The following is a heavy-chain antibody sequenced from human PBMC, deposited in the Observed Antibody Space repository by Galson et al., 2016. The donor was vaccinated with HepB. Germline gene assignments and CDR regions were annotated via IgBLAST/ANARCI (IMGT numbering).Heavy chain of an antibody. CDR1: ELSLVSFA. CDR2: ISYVGMNK. Sequence: SRKPSFEAFELSLVSFALHWVRLPPAKGLEWVAIISYVGMNKFYANSGKGRFTISRDNSKNMVYLQMKSLRVEDTAVYYCAREGGSLYYFDYWGQGTLVTVSS. D-gene: IGHD1-26*01. CDR3: AREGGSLYYFDY. V-gene: IGHV3-30*04. J-gene: IGHJ4*02.